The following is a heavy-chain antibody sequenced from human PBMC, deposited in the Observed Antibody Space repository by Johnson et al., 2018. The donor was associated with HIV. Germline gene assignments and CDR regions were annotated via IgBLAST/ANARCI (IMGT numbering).Heavy chain of an antibody. CDR2: ISYDGSNK. V-gene: IGHV3-30*04. Sequence: QVQLVESGGGVVQPGRSLRLSCAASGFTFSSYAMHWVRQAPGKGLEWVAVISYDGSNKYYADSVKGRFTIFRDNSKNTLYLQMNSLRAEDTAVYYCARVAVLWFRDTNAFDIWGQGTMVTVSS. CDR1: GFTFSSYA. J-gene: IGHJ3*02. CDR3: ARVAVLWFRDTNAFDI. D-gene: IGHD3-10*01.